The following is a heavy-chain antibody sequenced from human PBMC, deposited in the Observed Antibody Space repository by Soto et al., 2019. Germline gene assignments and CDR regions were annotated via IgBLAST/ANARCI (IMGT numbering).Heavy chain of an antibody. Sequence: PSETLSLTCTVSGGSISGGTYYWSWIRQPPGQGLEWIGYIYYSGSTNYNPSLKSRVTMSVGTSKNQFSLRLSSVTAADTAVYYCARVPFDSSGYFDYYFDYWGQGTLVTVSS. D-gene: IGHD3-22*01. CDR2: IYYSGST. V-gene: IGHV4-61*01. CDR1: GGSISGGTYY. J-gene: IGHJ4*02. CDR3: ARVPFDSSGYFDYYFDY.